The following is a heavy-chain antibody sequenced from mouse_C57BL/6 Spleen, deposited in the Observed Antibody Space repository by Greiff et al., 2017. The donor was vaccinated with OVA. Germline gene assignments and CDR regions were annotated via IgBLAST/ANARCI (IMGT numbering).Heavy chain of an antibody. V-gene: IGHV5-16*01. CDR1: GFTFSDYY. CDR3: ARVKGGSSSGWYFDV. Sequence: EVKLMESEGGLVQPGSSMKLSCTASGFTFSDYYMAWVRQVPEKGLEWVANINYDGSSTYYLDSLKSRFIISRDNAKNILYLQMSSLKSEDTATYYCARVKGGSSSGWYFDVWGTGTTVTVSS. CDR2: INYDGSST. J-gene: IGHJ1*03. D-gene: IGHD1-1*01.